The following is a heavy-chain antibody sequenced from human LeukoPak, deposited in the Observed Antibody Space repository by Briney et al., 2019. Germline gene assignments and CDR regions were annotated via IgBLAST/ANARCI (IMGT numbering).Heavy chain of an antibody. V-gene: IGHV3-11*01. CDR2: ISSSGSTI. J-gene: IGHJ3*02. Sequence: GGSLRLSCAASGFTFSDYYISWIRQAPGKGLEWVSYISSSGSTIYYADSVKGRFTISMDNAKNSLYLQMNSLRAEDTAVYYCARGSGYYGSGSSDDAFDIWGQGKMVAVSS. D-gene: IGHD3-10*01. CDR3: ARGSGYYGSGSSDDAFDI. CDR1: GFTFSDYY.